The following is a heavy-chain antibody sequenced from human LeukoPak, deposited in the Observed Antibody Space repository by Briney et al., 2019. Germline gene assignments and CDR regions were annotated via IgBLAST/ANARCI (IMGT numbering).Heavy chain of an antibody. CDR1: GFNFGTYW. CDR3: ARDPDSSAFDY. Sequence: GGSLSLSCPAAGFNFGTYWMSWVRQSPEKGLEFVANIKYDDTVKNHVDSVKGRFTISRDNPSNSVYLQMDSLRPEDTALYYCARDPDSSAFDYWGQGAQVTVSS. D-gene: IGHD2-15*01. V-gene: IGHV3-7*01. J-gene: IGHJ4*02. CDR2: IKYDDTVK.